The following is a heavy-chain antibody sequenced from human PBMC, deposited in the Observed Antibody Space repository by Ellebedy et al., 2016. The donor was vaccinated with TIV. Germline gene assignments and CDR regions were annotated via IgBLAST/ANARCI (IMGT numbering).Heavy chain of an antibody. Sequence: GGSLRLXXAASGFTFSSYSMNWVRQAPGKGLEWVSSISSSSSYIYYADSVKGRFTISRDNAKNSLYLQMNSLRAEDTAVYYCAREGLVDGAFDIWGQGTMVTVSS. D-gene: IGHD6-19*01. CDR1: GFTFSSYS. CDR3: AREGLVDGAFDI. J-gene: IGHJ3*02. CDR2: ISSSSSYI. V-gene: IGHV3-21*01.